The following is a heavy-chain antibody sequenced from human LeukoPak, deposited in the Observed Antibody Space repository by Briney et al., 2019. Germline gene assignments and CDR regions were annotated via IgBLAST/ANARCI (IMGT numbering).Heavy chain of an antibody. J-gene: IGHJ4*02. V-gene: IGHV1-2*02. CDR2: INPNSGGT. Sequence: ASVKVSCKASGYTFTGYYMHWVRQAPGQGLEWMGWINPNSGGTNYAQKFQGRVTMTRDTSISTAYMELSRLRSDDTAVDYCARANGSGSYYPFDYWGQGTLVTVSS. CDR3: ARANGSGSYYPFDY. CDR1: GYTFTGYY. D-gene: IGHD3-10*01.